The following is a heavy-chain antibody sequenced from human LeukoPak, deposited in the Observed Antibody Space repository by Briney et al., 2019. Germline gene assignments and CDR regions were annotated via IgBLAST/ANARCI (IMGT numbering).Heavy chain of an antibody. CDR3: AKEDSSGTRFEY. CDR2: IGGSGGNI. CDR1: GFMFSSYD. D-gene: IGHD3-22*01. J-gene: IGHJ4*02. V-gene: IGHV3-23*01. Sequence: GGSLRLSCEASGFMFSSYDMSWVRQAPGKGLEWVAGIGGSGGNIKYADSVKGRFTISRDNSRNILYLQMNSLRAEDTAVYHCAKEDSSGTRFEYWGRGSPVTVSS.